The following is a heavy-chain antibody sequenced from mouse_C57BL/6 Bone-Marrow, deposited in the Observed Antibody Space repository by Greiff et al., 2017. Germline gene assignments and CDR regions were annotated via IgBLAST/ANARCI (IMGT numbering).Heavy chain of an antibody. CDR3: ARHGNDEAMDY. Sequence: QVQLQQPGAELVKPGASVKMSCKASGYTFTSYWITWVKQRPGQGLEWIGDIYPGSGSTNYNEKFKSKATLTVDTSSSTAYMQRSSLTSEDAAVYYCARHGNDEAMDYWGQGTSVTVSS. J-gene: IGHJ4*01. V-gene: IGHV1-55*01. D-gene: IGHD2-2*01. CDR1: GYTFTSYW. CDR2: IYPGSGST.